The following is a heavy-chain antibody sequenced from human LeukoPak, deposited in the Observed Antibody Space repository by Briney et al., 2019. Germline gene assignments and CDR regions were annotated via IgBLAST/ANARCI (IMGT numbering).Heavy chain of an antibody. V-gene: IGHV4-59*01. Sequence: SETLSLTCTVSGVSISTYYWSWIRQPPGKGLEWLGYIYSSGSTYYNPSLKSRVTISVDTSKKQFSLKLSSVTAADTAVYYCARGHIAARLGGYYYYYYYMDVWGKGTTVTVSS. CDR1: GVSISTYY. CDR3: ARGHIAARLGGYYYYYYYMDV. CDR2: IYSSGST. D-gene: IGHD6-6*01. J-gene: IGHJ6*03.